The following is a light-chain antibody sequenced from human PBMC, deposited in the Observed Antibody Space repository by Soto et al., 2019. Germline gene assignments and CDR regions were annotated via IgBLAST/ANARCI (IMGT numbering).Light chain of an antibody. J-gene: IGLJ1*01. CDR1: SSDIGAYDY. V-gene: IGLV2-14*03. Sequence: QSLLAQPASVSGSPGQSIAISCTGTSSDIGAYDYVSWYQQFPDKPPKPIIYEVSHRPSGVSDRFSGSKSVNTATLTISRLQAEDEADYYCSSYTSSSTRVFGTGTKVTVL. CDR3: SSYTSSSTRV. CDR2: EVS.